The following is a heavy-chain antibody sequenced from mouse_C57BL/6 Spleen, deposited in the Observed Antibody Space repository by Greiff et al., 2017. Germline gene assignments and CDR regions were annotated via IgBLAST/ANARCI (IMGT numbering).Heavy chain of an antibody. CDR2: IRNKANGYTT. CDR3: ARDGTSMDY. D-gene: IGHD2-1*01. CDR1: GFTFTDYY. J-gene: IGHJ4*01. Sequence: EVQLQESGGGLVQPGGSLSLSCAASGFTFTDYYMSWVRQPPGKALEWLGFIRNKANGYTTEYSASVKGRFTISRDNSQSILYLQMNALRAEDSATYYCARDGTSMDYWGQGTSVTVSS. V-gene: IGHV7-3*01.